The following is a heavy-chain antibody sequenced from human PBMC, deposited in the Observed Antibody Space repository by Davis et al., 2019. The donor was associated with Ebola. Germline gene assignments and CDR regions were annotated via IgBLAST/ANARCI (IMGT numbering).Heavy chain of an antibody. Sequence: GSLRLSCAASGFTFSNYWMSWVRQAPGKGLEWIGYVHDSGSTNYKLSLESRVAISIDTSKNQFSLKLSSVTAADTAVYYCARGGIAAAGLDYWGQGTLVTVSS. J-gene: IGHJ4*02. V-gene: IGHV4-59*01. CDR3: ARGGIAAAGLDY. CDR1: GFTFSNYW. CDR2: VHDSGST. D-gene: IGHD6-13*01.